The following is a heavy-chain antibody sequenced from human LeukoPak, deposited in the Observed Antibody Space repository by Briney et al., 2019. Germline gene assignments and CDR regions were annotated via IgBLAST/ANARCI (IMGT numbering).Heavy chain of an antibody. CDR2: ISADGGST. CDR1: GLTFHDYV. V-gene: IGHV3-43*02. J-gene: IGHJ4*02. Sequence: GGSLRLSGVASGLTFHDYVMHWVRQAPGKGLEWVSLISADGGSTFYADSVRGRFSISRDNSKNSLYLQMNSLRTEDTAMYYCAKESGKFDYWGQGTLVAVSS. CDR3: AKESGKFDY.